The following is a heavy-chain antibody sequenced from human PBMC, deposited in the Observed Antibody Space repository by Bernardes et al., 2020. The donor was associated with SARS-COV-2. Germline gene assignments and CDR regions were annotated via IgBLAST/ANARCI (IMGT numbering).Heavy chain of an antibody. CDR3: AADSYYDFWSGPDYYGMDV. V-gene: IGHV1-58*01. CDR1: GFTFTSSA. CDR2: IVVGSGNP. Sequence: SVKVSCKASGFTFTSSAVQWVRQARGQRLEWIGWIVVGSGNPNYAQKFQERVTITRDMSTSTAYMELSSLRSEDTAVYYCAADSYYDFWSGPDYYGMDVWGQGTTVTVSS. D-gene: IGHD3-3*01. J-gene: IGHJ6*02.